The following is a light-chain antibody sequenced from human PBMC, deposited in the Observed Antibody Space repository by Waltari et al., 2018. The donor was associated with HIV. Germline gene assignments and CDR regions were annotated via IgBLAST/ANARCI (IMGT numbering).Light chain of an antibody. CDR1: NSNIGSNT. CDR3: AAWDDSLNGVV. Sequence: QSVLTQPPSASGTPGQRVTISCSGSNSNIGSNTVNWYQQRPGTAPKLRIYSNNKRPSGVPARSPGSKSGTAASLAISGLQSEDEADYYCAAWDDSLNGVVFGGGTKLTVL. CDR2: SNN. J-gene: IGLJ2*01. V-gene: IGLV1-44*01.